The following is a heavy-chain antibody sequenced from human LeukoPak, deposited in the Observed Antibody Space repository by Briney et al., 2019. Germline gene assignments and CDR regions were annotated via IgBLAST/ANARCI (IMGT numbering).Heavy chain of an antibody. CDR1: GYTFTSYG. Sequence: ASVKVSCKASGYTFTSYGISWVRQAPGQGLERMGWISAYNGNTNYAQKLQGRVTMTTDTSTSTAYMELRSLRSDDTAVYYCARIVDYYDSSGYKDWGQGTLVTVSS. D-gene: IGHD3-22*01. CDR2: ISAYNGNT. V-gene: IGHV1-18*01. J-gene: IGHJ4*02. CDR3: ARIVDYYDSSGYKD.